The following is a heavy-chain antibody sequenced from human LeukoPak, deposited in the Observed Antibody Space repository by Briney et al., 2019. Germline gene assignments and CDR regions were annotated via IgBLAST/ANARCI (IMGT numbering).Heavy chain of an antibody. Sequence: GGSLRLSCAASGFTFSSYWMSWVRQAPGKGLEWVANIKEDGSEKYYVDSVKGRFTISRDNAKNSLYLQMNSLRAEDTAVYYCARVGYDFWSDPISLDGFDIWGQGTMVTVSS. V-gene: IGHV3-7*01. D-gene: IGHD3-3*01. CDR2: IKEDGSEK. J-gene: IGHJ3*02. CDR1: GFTFSSYW. CDR3: ARVGYDFWSDPISLDGFDI.